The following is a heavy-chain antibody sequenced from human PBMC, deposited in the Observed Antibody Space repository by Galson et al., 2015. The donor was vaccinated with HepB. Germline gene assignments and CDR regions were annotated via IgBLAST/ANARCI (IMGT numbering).Heavy chain of an antibody. V-gene: IGHV6-1*01. CDR3: ARDPLGRKDAFDV. J-gene: IGHJ3*01. CDR1: GDSVSSRSAA. D-gene: IGHD1-26*01. CDR2: TYYRSRWFN. Sequence: CAISGDSVSSRSAAWSRLRQSPSRGLEWLGRTYYRSRWFNDYAVSVKSRVTINPDTSKNQFSLQLNSVTPEDTAVYYCARDPLGRKDAFDVWGQGTTVIVSS.